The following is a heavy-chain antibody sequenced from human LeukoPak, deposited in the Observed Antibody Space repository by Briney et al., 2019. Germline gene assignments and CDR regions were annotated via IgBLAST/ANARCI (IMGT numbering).Heavy chain of an antibody. D-gene: IGHD3-10*01. CDR2: ISWDGGST. Sequence: PGGSLRLSCAASGFTFDDYTMHWVRQAPGKGLEWVSLISWDGGSTYYVDSVKGRFTISRDNSKNSLYLQMNSLRTEDTALYYCAKDYYGSGSISPPWFDPWGQGTLVTVSS. CDR3: AKDYYGSGSISPPWFDP. CDR1: GFTFDDYT. V-gene: IGHV3-43*01. J-gene: IGHJ5*02.